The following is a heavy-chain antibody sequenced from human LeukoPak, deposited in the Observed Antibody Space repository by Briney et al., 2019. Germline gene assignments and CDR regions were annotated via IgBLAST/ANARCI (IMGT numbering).Heavy chain of an antibody. D-gene: IGHD6-19*01. J-gene: IGHJ4*02. CDR1: GGTFSSYA. CDR3: AGDFRGINSSGWYTFHS. CDR2: IIPIFGTA. V-gene: IGHV1-69*05. Sequence: SVTVSCTASGGTFSSYAISWVRQAPGQGLEWMGGIIPIFGTANYAQKFQGRVTITTDESTSTAYMELSSLRSEDTAVYYSAGDFRGINSSGWYTFHSWGQGTLVTVSS.